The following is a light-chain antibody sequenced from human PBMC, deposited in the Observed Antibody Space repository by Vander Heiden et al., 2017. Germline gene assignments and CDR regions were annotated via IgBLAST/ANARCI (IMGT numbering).Light chain of an antibody. V-gene: IGKV1-33*01. CDR2: DAS. Sequence: DIQMTHSPSSLSASVGDRVTITCQASQDISNYLNWYQQKPGKAPKLLIYDASNLETGVPSRFSGSGSGTDFTFTISSLQPEDIATYYCQQYDNLSALTFGGGTKVEIK. CDR3: QQYDNLSALT. J-gene: IGKJ4*01. CDR1: QDISNY.